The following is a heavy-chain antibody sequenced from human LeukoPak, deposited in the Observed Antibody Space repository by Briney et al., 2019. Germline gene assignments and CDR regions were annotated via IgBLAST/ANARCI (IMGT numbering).Heavy chain of an antibody. D-gene: IGHD3-10*01. V-gene: IGHV4-61*02. CDR3: ARVWIGGGGFDY. CDR1: GGSISSGSYY. J-gene: IGHJ4*02. Sequence: SSETLSLTCTVSGGSISSGSYYWSWIRQPAGKGLEWIGRIYTSGSTNYNPPLKSRVTISVDTSKNQFSLKLSSVTAADTAVYYCARVWIGGGGFDYWGQGTLVTVSS. CDR2: IYTSGST.